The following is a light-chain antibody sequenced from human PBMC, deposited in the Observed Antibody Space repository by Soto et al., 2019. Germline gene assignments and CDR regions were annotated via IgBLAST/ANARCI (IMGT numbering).Light chain of an antibody. V-gene: IGLV1-40*01. Sequence: QSVLTQPPSVSGAPGQRVTISCTGSSSNIGAGYDVHWYQQLPGTAPKLLIYVNNNRPSGVPDRFSGSKSGTSASLAITGLQAEDEADYYCQSYDSSLRGSVFGTGTKLTVL. J-gene: IGLJ1*01. CDR1: SSNIGAGYD. CDR3: QSYDSSLRGSV. CDR2: VNN.